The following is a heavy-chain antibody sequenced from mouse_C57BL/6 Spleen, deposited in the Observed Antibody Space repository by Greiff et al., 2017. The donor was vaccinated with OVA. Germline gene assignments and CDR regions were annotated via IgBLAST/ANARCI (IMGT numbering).Heavy chain of an antibody. V-gene: IGHV5-6*01. CDR3: ARDDSSVGGYYYAMDY. D-gene: IGHD3-2*02. Sequence: EVHLVESGGDLLKHGGSLKLSCSASGFTFSSYGMSWVRQTPDKRLEWVATISSGGSYTYYPDSVKGRFTISRNNAKNTLYLQMSSLKSEDTAMYYCARDDSSVGGYYYAMDYWGQGTSVTVSS. CDR2: ISSGGSYT. CDR1: GFTFSSYG. J-gene: IGHJ4*01.